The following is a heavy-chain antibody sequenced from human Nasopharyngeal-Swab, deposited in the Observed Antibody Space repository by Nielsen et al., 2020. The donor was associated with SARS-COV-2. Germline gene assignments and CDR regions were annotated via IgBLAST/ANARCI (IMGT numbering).Heavy chain of an antibody. J-gene: IGHJ4*02. CDR3: ARNPGVNPLTTTAFDY. CDR1: GFTFSSYA. CDR2: ISGSGGST. D-gene: IGHD3-10*01. V-gene: IGHV3-23*01. Sequence: GESLKISCAASGFTFSSYAMSWVRQAPGKGLEWVSAISGSGGSTYYADSVKGRFTIFRDNSKNTLYLQMNSLRAEDTAVYYCARNPGVNPLTTTAFDYWGQGTLVTVSS.